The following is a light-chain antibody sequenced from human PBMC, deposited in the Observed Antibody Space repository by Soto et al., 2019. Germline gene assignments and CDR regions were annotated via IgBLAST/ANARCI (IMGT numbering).Light chain of an antibody. V-gene: IGLV1-51*01. CDR2: DDN. Sequence: QSVLTQPPSVSAAPGQKVTISCSGSSSNIGNNYVSWYQQFPGTAPRLLMYDDNKRPSGMPARVSGSKSGTSANLDITRLQAGDEAEYYCGSWDSTLTAAVFGGGTQLTVL. CDR1: SSNIGNNY. CDR3: GSWDSTLTAAV. J-gene: IGLJ7*01.